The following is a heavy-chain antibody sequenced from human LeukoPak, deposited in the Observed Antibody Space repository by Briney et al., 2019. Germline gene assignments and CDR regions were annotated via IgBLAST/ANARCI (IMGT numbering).Heavy chain of an antibody. V-gene: IGHV3-23*01. Sequence: PGGSLRLSRAASGFTFNSFAMNWVRQAPGKGLEWVSSISGSDGSSHYAYFVKGRFTISRDNSKNTLHLQMSSLRAEDTAVYYCAKSLGVGGYTRYKGFDQWGQGTPVTVSS. CDR2: ISGSDGSS. CDR1: GFTFNSFA. CDR3: AKSLGVGGYTRYKGFDQ. D-gene: IGHD3-16*02. J-gene: IGHJ4*02.